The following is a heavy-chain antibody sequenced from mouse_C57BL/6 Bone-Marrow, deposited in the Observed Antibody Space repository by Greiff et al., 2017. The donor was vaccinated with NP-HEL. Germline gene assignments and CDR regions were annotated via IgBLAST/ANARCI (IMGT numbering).Heavy chain of an antibody. CDR3: ARRAVVTDY. Sequence: EVKLVESGGGLVKPGGSLKLSCAASGFTFSSYAMSWVRQTPEKRLEWVATISDGGSYTYYPDNVKGRFTISRDNAKNNLYLQMSHLKSEDTAMYYCARRAVVTDYWGQGTTLTVSS. V-gene: IGHV5-4*03. CDR2: ISDGGSYT. J-gene: IGHJ2*01. D-gene: IGHD1-1*01. CDR1: GFTFSSYA.